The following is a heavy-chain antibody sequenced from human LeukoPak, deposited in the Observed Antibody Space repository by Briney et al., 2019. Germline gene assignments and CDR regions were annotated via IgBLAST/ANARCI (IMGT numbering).Heavy chain of an antibody. CDR1: GYSLSSGYY. J-gene: IGHJ4*02. D-gene: IGHD1-1*01. CDR2: IYHSGST. Sequence: PSETLSLTCTVSGYSLSSGYYWGWIRQPPGKGLEWIGSIYHSGSTYYNPSLKSRVTISVDLSKNQFSLNLNSVTAADTAVYYCGRVTEWNDFDYWGQGTLVNVSS. CDR3: GRVTEWNDFDY. V-gene: IGHV4-38-2*02.